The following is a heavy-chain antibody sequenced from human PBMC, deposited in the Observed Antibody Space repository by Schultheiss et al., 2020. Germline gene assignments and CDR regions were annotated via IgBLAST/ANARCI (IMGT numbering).Heavy chain of an antibody. V-gene: IGHV3-30*03. CDR2: ISYDGSNK. Sequence: GGSLRLSCAASGFTFSSYGMHWVRQAPGKGLEWVAVISYDGSNKYYADSVKGRFTISRDNAKKSLYLQMNSLRAEDTALYHCARESMTRDFDYWGQGTLVTVSS. CDR1: GFTFSSYG. D-gene: IGHD6-6*01. CDR3: ARESMTRDFDY. J-gene: IGHJ4*02.